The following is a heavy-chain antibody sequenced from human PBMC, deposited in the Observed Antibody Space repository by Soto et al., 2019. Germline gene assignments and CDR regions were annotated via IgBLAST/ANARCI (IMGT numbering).Heavy chain of an antibody. J-gene: IGHJ6*02. CDR2: INPNSGGT. D-gene: IGHD2-2*02. Sequence: ASVKVSCKASGYTFTGYYMHWVRQAPGQGLEWMGWINPNSGGTNYAQKFQGRVTMTRDTSISTAYMELSRLRSDDTAVYYCARDIVVVPAAIRGYYYYGMDVWGQGTTVTVSS. CDR3: ARDIVVVPAAIRGYYYYGMDV. V-gene: IGHV1-2*02. CDR1: GYTFTGYY.